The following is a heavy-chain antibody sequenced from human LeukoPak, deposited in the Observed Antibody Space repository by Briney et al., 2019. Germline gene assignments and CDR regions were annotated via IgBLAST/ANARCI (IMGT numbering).Heavy chain of an antibody. Sequence: GGSLRLSCVASGFSFSSYSMNWVRQAPGKGLKWVSYISGSSNRIFYADSVKGRFTISRDNAENSLYLQMNSLRAEDTAVYYCARAPPDYGGYTNDYWGQGTQVTVSS. V-gene: IGHV3-48*01. CDR1: GFSFSSYS. D-gene: IGHD4-23*01. CDR2: ISGSSNRI. J-gene: IGHJ4*02. CDR3: ARAPPDYGGYTNDY.